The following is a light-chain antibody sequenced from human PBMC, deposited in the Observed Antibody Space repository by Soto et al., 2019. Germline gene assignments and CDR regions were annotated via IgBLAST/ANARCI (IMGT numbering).Light chain of an antibody. V-gene: IGKV3-20*01. Sequence: EIGLTQSPGTLSLSPGERATLSCRASQRVSSSYLAWYQQKPGQAPRLLIYGASSRATGIPDRFSGSGSGRDFTLTISRLEPEYFEEYYCQQYGSSPRTFGQGTKVEIK. CDR3: QQYGSSPRT. CDR1: QRVSSSY. CDR2: GAS. J-gene: IGKJ1*01.